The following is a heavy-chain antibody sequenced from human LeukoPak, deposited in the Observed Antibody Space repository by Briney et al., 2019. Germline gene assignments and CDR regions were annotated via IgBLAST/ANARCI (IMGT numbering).Heavy chain of an antibody. V-gene: IGHV3-30*18. J-gene: IGHJ3*02. CDR3: AKVPSLDAFDI. Sequence: GGSPRLSCAASGFTFSSYGMHWVRQAPGKGLEWVAVISYDGSNKYYADSVKGRFTISRDNSKNTLYLQMNSLRAEDTAVYYCAKVPSLDAFDIWGQGTMVTVSS. CDR1: GFTFSSYG. CDR2: ISYDGSNK.